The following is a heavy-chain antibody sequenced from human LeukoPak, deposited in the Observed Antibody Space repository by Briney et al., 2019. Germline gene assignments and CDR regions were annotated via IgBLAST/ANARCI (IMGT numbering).Heavy chain of an antibody. J-gene: IGHJ4*02. CDR1: GFTFSSYG. CDR3: AKDQSTGYSSGWYWIS. V-gene: IGHV3-30*18. Sequence: PGGSLRLSCAASGFTFSSYGMHWVRQAPGKGLEWVAVISYDGSNKYYADSVKGRFTISRDNSKNTLYLQMNSLRAEDTAVYYCAKDQSTGYSSGWYWISWGQGTLVTVSS. D-gene: IGHD6-19*01. CDR2: ISYDGSNK.